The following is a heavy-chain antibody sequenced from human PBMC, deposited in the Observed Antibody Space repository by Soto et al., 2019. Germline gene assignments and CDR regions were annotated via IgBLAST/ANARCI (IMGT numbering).Heavy chain of an antibody. CDR1: GFTFSSCE. D-gene: IGHD2-21*01. J-gene: IGHJ4*02. V-gene: IGHV3-48*03. CDR3: ARGNSPVDVY. CDR2: ITSTGTTI. Sequence: PGGSLRLSCAASGFTFSSCEMNWVRQAPGKGLEWVSYITSTGTTIXYANSVKGRFTICRDNAKNSLDLQMNSLRAEDTAVYYCARGNSPVDVYWGQGTLVTVSS.